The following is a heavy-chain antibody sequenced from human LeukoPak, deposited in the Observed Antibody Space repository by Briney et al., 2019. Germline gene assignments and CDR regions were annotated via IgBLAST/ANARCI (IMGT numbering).Heavy chain of an antibody. D-gene: IGHD5-24*01. J-gene: IGHJ4*02. V-gene: IGHV4-30-2*01. CDR2: IYRSGST. Sequence: SQTLSLTCAVSGVSISSGGYSWSWIRQPPGKGLEWIGYIYRSGSTYYNPSLKSRVTISVDRSKNQFSLKLSSVTAADTAVYYCARAGGEMATIDYWGQGTLVTVFS. CDR1: GVSISSGGYS. CDR3: ARAGGEMATIDY.